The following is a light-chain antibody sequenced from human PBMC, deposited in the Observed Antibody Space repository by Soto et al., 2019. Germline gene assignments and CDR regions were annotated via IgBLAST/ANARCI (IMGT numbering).Light chain of an antibody. Sequence: EIVLTQSPGTLSLSPGERATLSCRASQSVTSSYLAWYQQKPGQAPRLLIFGASSRATGIPDRFSGSGSGTDFTLTISRLEPEDFAVYYCHQYGSSPRTFGQGTKEDIK. CDR2: GAS. CDR1: QSVTSSY. V-gene: IGKV3-20*01. CDR3: HQYGSSPRT. J-gene: IGKJ1*01.